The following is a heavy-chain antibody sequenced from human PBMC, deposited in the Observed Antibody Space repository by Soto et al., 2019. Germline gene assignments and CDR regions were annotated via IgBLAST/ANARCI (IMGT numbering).Heavy chain of an antibody. CDR3: ARLGGDFWSGYAEYNWFDH. CDR1: GFTVSSNY. V-gene: IGHV3-53*01. J-gene: IGHJ5*02. Sequence: PXGSLRLSCSAAGFTVSSNYMSWVRQAPGKGLEWVSVIYSGGSTYYADSVKGRFTISRDNSKNTLYLQMNSLRAEDTAVYYCARLGGDFWSGYAEYNWFDHWGQGTLVTVSS. D-gene: IGHD3-3*01. CDR2: IYSGGST.